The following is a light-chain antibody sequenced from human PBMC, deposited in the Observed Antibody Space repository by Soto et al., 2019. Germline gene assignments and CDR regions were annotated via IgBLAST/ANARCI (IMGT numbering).Light chain of an antibody. Sequence: DIQMTQSPSTLSASVGDRVTITCRASQTIKNWLAWYQQKPGMAPKLLIYKASTLETGVPSRFSGSASGTDFTLSISRLEPEDFAFYYCQQRSNWLTFGGGTKVEIK. CDR1: QTIKNW. CDR2: KAS. J-gene: IGKJ4*01. CDR3: QQRSNWLT. V-gene: IGKV1-5*03.